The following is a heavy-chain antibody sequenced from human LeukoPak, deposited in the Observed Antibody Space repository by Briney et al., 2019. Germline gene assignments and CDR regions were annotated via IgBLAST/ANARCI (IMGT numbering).Heavy chain of an antibody. CDR2: ISGSGDNT. J-gene: IGHJ4*02. Sequence: GGSLRLSCAASGFTFSSYAMSWVRQAPGKGLEWVSAISGSGDNTYYADSVKGRFTISRDNSKNTLYLQMNSLRAEDTAVYYCAKDQDYGDLEPFDYWGQGTLVTVSS. CDR1: GFTFSSYA. D-gene: IGHD4-17*01. CDR3: AKDQDYGDLEPFDY. V-gene: IGHV3-23*01.